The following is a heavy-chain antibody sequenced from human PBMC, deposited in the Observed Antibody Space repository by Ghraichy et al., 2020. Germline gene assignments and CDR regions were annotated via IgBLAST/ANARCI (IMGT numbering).Heavy chain of an antibody. D-gene: IGHD1-26*01. J-gene: IGHJ3*02. V-gene: IGHV3-7*04. Sequence: NIKQEESEKYYVGSVRGRFTISRDNAKNSLYLQMNRLRAEDTALDYCARYTGSYSAFDIWGQGTMVSVSS. CDR2: IKQEESEK. CDR3: ARYTGSYSAFDI.